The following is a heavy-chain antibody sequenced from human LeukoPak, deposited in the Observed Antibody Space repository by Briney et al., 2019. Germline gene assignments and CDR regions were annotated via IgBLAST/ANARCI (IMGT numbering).Heavy chain of an antibody. V-gene: IGHV3-48*01. D-gene: IGHD3-10*01. CDR2: ISSSSSTI. CDR3: ARSGITMVRGVIIGGDYYYYGMDV. J-gene: IGHJ6*02. CDR1: GFTFSSYS. Sequence: GGSLRLSCAASGFTFSSYSMNWVRQAPGKGLEWVSYISSSSSTIYYADSVKGRFTISRDNAKNSLYLQMDSLRAEDTAVYYCARSGITMVRGVIIGGDYYYYGMDVWGRGNTVTVSS.